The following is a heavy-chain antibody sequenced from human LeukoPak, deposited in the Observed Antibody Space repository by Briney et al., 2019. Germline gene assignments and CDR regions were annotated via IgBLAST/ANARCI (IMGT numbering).Heavy chain of an antibody. J-gene: IGHJ6*02. D-gene: IGHD2-2*01. Sequence: PSQTLCLTCTVSGGSISSGGYYWSWIRQHPGKGLEWIGYISYSGSTYYNPSLKSRVTISVDTSKNQFSLKLSSVTAADTAVYYCARDRGYCSSTSCSYYYGMDVWGQGTTVTVSS. CDR3: ARDRGYCSSTSCSYYYGMDV. CDR2: ISYSGST. V-gene: IGHV4-31*02. CDR1: GGSISSGGYY.